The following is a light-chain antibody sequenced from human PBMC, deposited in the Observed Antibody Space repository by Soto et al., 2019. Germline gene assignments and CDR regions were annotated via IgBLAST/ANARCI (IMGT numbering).Light chain of an antibody. CDR1: QSVNSID. J-gene: IGKJ4*02. V-gene: IGKV3-11*01. Sequence: IVLPQSPGTLSLSPGDRAPLSCRASQSVNSIDLAWYQQKPGQAPRLLIYDASNRTTGSPARFSVSGSGTDFALTISILEPEHFAFDFCQHLPGWPPARTFGRGTKVDI. CDR3: QHLPGWPPART. CDR2: DAS.